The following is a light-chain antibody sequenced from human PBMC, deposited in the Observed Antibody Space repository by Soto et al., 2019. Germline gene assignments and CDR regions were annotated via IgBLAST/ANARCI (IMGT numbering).Light chain of an antibody. CDR3: QHYDTFSWT. CDR2: GAS. V-gene: IGKV1-5*01. Sequence: DIQMTQSPSTLSVSLGDRITITCRASEDSDTSLAWFQQRPGKAPKVLIAGASGLMNGVPSTFSGSGSGTEFALTISSVQPDDFATYFCQHYDTFSWTFGQGTKVEMK. J-gene: IGKJ1*01. CDR1: EDSDTS.